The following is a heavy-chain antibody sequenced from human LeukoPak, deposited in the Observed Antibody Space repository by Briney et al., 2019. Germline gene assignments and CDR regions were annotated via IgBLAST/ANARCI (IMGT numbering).Heavy chain of an antibody. V-gene: IGHV1-3*03. D-gene: IGHD5-12*01. CDR1: GYTFTSYA. CDR3: ARDSGPLYRKSVSYMGMECDY. CDR2: IDAGNGNT. J-gene: IGHJ4*02. Sequence: ASVKVSCKASGYTFTSYAMHWVRQAPGQRLEWMGWIDAGNGNTKYSQEFQGRVTITRDTSASTAYMELSSLRSEDMAVYYCARDSGPLYRKSVSYMGMECDYWGQGTLVTVSS.